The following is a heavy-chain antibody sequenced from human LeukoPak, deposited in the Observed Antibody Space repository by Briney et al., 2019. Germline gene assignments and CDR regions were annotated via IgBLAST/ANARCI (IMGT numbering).Heavy chain of an antibody. J-gene: IGHJ4*02. Sequence: ASVKVSCKASGYTFTGYYMHWVRQAPGQGLEWMGWINPNSGGTNYAQKFQGRVTMTRDTSISTAYMELSRLRSDDTAVYYCARSRDNVVIPAGGFRLDYWGQGTLVTVSS. CDR3: ARSRDNVVIPAGGFRLDY. CDR1: GYTFTGYY. V-gene: IGHV1-2*02. D-gene: IGHD2-2*01. CDR2: INPNSGGT.